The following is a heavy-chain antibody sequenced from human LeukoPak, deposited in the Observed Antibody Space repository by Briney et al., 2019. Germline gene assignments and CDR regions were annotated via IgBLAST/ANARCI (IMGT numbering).Heavy chain of an antibody. CDR3: AKPRYSSGWFLQH. CDR2: IKQDGSEK. V-gene: IGHV3-7*01. J-gene: IGHJ1*01. CDR1: GFTFSSYW. D-gene: IGHD6-19*01. Sequence: GGSLRLSCAASGFTFSSYWMSWVRQAPGKGLEWVANIKQDGSEKYYVDSVKGRFTISRDNAKNSLYLQMNSLRAEDTAVYYCAKPRYSSGWFLQHWGQGTLVTVSS.